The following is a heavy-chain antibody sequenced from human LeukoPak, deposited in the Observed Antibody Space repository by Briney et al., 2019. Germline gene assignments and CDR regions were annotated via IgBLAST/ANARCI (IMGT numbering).Heavy chain of an antibody. CDR1: GDSINSGGYY. D-gene: IGHD3-10*01. Sequence: SETLSLTCSVSGDSINSGGYYWNWIRQFPGKGLEWIGYIQHSGSTHYNTSLKNRVTISLDTSKTQFSLKMTSLTAADTAVYYCARLAMVRGLDIWGQGTMVIVSS. J-gene: IGHJ3*02. V-gene: IGHV4-31*03. CDR2: IQHSGST. CDR3: ARLAMVRGLDI.